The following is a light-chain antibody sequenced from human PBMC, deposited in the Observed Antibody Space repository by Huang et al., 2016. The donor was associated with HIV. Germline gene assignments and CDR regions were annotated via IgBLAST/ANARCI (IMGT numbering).Light chain of an antibody. J-gene: IGKJ1*01. CDR3: QQLNSYRA. V-gene: IGKV1-9*01. CDR1: QGISSS. CDR2: AAS. Sequence: IQLTQSPSSLSASVGDRVTITCRASQGISSSLAWYQQKPGTAPKLLIYAASTLQSGVPSRFSGSGSGTDFTLTISSLQPEDFATYYCQQLNSYRAFGQGTKVEIK.